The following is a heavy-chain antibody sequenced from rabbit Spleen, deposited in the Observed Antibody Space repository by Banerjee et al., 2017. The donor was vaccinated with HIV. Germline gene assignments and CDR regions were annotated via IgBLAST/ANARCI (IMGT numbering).Heavy chain of an antibody. J-gene: IGHJ4*01. CDR1: GFDFSNYG. Sequence: EQLVESGGGLVQPGGSLKISCKASGFDFSNYGVSWVRQAPGKGLEWIACIRTGSSGSTYYASWAKGRFTISKTSSTTVTLQMTSLTAADTATYFCARDLAGVIGWNFNLWGPGTLVTVS. D-gene: IGHD4-1*01. V-gene: IGHV1S45*01. CDR2: IRTGSSGST. CDR3: ARDLAGVIGWNFNL.